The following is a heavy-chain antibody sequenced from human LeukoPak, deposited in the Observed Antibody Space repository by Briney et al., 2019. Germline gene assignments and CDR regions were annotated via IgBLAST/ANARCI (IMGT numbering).Heavy chain of an antibody. CDR3: ARGDCSSTICYSPMDV. V-gene: IGHV4-38-2*02. CDR1: GYSISSGYY. Sequence: KTSETLPLTCTVSGYSISSGYYWVWIRQPPGKGLEWIGSIYRSGSTNYNPSLKSRVAISVDTSQNQFSLKVNSVTAADTAVYYCARGDCSSTICYSPMDVWGKGTTVTVSS. J-gene: IGHJ6*03. D-gene: IGHD2-2*01. CDR2: IYRSGST.